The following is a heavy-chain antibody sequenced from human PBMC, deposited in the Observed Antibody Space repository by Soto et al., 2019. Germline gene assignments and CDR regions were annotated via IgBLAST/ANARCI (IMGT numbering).Heavy chain of an antibody. V-gene: IGHV4-59*01. CDR2: THYSGTT. CDR3: AGSYGNAWYTY. Sequence: SETLSLTCTVSIGSISTYYWSWIRQPPGKGLEWIGYTHYSGTTHYNPSLKSRVTTSVDTSKNQFSLRLSPVTAADTAIYYCAGSYGNAWYTYWGQGTLVTVSS. CDR1: IGSISTYY. D-gene: IGHD6-13*01. J-gene: IGHJ4*01.